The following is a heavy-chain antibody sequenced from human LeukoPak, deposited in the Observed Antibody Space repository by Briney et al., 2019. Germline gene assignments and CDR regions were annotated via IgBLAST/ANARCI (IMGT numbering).Heavy chain of an antibody. D-gene: IGHD1-26*01. Sequence: ASVKVSCKGSGYIFPSYGLAWVRQAPGQGLEWMGWISPYNGETKYAQNFQDRLTLTTDTSTSTAYMELRSLRSDDTAVYYCVRDNLPVGSPENYFDSSGQGTLVTVPS. CDR1: GYIFPSYG. CDR3: VRDNLPVGSPENYFDS. J-gene: IGHJ4*02. V-gene: IGHV1-18*01. CDR2: ISPYNGET.